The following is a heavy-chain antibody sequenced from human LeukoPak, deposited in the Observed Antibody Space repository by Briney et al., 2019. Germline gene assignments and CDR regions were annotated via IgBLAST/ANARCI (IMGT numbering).Heavy chain of an antibody. CDR3: AREAIAAAGNHWFDP. Sequence: SETLSLTCTVSGGSISSYYWSWIRQPPGKGLEWIGYVFYSGGTNYNPSLKSRVTISVDTSKNQFSLNLSSVTAADTAVYYCAREAIAAAGNHWFDPWGQGILVTVSS. CDR2: VFYSGGT. V-gene: IGHV4-59*01. D-gene: IGHD6-13*01. CDR1: GGSISSYY. J-gene: IGHJ5*02.